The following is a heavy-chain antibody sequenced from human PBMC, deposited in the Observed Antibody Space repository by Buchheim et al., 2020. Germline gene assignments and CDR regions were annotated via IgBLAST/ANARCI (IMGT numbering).Heavy chain of an antibody. D-gene: IGHD1-1*01. CDR1: GFPFSNDE. Sequence: EVQLAESGGGLVQPGGSLRLSCAASGFPFSNDEMNWVRQSPGKGLEWISYISGAGTGSRRTIFYAESVKGRFSISRDNAKNSAYLQMNTLTAEDTAVYYCARKIPGTTWFDSWGQGTL. CDR2: ISGAGTGSRRTI. J-gene: IGHJ5*01. V-gene: IGHV3-48*03. CDR3: ARKIPGTTWFDS.